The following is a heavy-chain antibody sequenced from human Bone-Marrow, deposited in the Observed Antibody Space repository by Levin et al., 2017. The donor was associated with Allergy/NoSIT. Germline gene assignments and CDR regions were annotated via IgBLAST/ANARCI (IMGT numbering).Heavy chain of an antibody. J-gene: IGHJ5*02. CDR2: IKQDGSEK. V-gene: IGHV3-7*01. CDR1: GFTFSSYW. D-gene: IGHD2-2*01. Sequence: SCAASGFTFSSYWMSWVRQAPGKGLEWVANIKQDGSEKYYVDSVKGRFTISRDNAKNSLYLQMNSLRAEDTAVYYCARGDIGSIVVVPAALTGWFDPWGQGTLVTVSS. CDR3: ARGDIGSIVVVPAALTGWFDP.